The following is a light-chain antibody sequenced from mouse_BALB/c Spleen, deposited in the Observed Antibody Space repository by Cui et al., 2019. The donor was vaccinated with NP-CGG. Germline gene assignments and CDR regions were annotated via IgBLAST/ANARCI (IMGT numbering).Light chain of an antibody. CDR3: TLWYSNHWV. CDR1: TGAVTTSNY. CDR2: GTN. J-gene: IGLJ1*01. V-gene: IGLV1*01. Sequence: QTLLTHGSVLSTSPGETVTLTCRSSTGAVTTSNYANWVQEKPDHLFTGLIGGTNNRIPGVPARFSGSLIGDKAALTITGTQTEDEAIYFCTLWYSNHWVFGGGTKLTVL.